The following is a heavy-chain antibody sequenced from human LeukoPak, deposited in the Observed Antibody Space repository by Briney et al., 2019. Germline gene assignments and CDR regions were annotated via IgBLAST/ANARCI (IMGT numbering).Heavy chain of an antibody. J-gene: IGHJ4*02. Sequence: PGGSLRLSCAASGFTFSSYAYTWVRQTPGKGLEWVSAISGSGTSTYYADSVKGRFTISRDTSKNTLYLQMSSLRAEDTAVYYCAGSPLSVSGYLEYWGQGALVTVSS. CDR3: AGSPLSVSGYLEY. V-gene: IGHV3-23*01. CDR1: GFTFSSYA. CDR2: ISGSGTST. D-gene: IGHD6-25*01.